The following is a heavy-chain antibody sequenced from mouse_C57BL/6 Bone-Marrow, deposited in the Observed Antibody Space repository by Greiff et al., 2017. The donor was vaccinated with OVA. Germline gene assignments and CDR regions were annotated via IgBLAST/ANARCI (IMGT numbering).Heavy chain of an antibody. V-gene: IGHV5-9*01. CDR2: ISGGGGNT. CDR3: ARRGNYYGSSPPWFAY. D-gene: IGHD1-1*01. Sequence: EVNVVESGGGLVKPGGSLKLSCAASGFTFSSYTMSWVRQTPEKRLEWVATISGGGGNTYYPDSVKGRFTISRDNAKNTLYLQMSSLRSEDTALYYCARRGNYYGSSPPWFAYWGQGTLVTVSA. CDR1: GFTFSSYT. J-gene: IGHJ3*01.